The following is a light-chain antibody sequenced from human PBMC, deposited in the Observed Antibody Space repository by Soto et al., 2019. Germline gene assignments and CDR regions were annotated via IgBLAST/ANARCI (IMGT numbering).Light chain of an antibody. CDR3: SSCTSRVTLI. CDR1: SSDVGGYSY. J-gene: IGLJ2*01. CDR2: EVS. V-gene: IGLV2-14*01. Sequence: QSVLTQPASVSGSPGQSITISCTGTSSDVGGYSYVSWYQQHPGKAPKLIIYEVSNRPSGVSNRFSGSKSGNTASLTISGLQADDEADYYCSSCTSRVTLIFGGGTKVTVL.